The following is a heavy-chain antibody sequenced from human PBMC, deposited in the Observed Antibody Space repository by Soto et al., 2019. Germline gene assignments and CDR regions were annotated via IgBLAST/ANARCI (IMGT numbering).Heavy chain of an antibody. CDR1: GGSFSGYY. CDR2: INHSGST. V-gene: IGHV4-34*01. J-gene: IGHJ4*02. CDR3: ARGRRTAVTIDY. D-gene: IGHD4-17*01. Sequence: SETLSLTCAVYGGSFSGYYWSWIRQPPGEGLEWIGEINHSGSTYYNPSLKSRVTISVDTSRNQFSLKLSSVTAADTAVYYCARGRRTAVTIDYWGQGTLVTVSS.